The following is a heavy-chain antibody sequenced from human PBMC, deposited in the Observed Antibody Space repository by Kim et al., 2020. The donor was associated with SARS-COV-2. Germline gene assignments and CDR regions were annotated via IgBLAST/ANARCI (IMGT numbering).Heavy chain of an antibody. Sequence: YYNPSLKSRVTISVDTSKNQFSLKLSSVTAADTAVYYCARHIRIAAAGDYWGQGTLVTVSS. CDR3: ARHIRIAAAGDY. D-gene: IGHD6-13*01. J-gene: IGHJ4*02. V-gene: IGHV4-39*01.